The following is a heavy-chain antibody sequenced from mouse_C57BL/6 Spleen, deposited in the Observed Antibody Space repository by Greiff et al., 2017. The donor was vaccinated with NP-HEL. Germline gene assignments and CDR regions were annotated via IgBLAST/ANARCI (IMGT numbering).Heavy chain of an antibody. D-gene: IGHD1-1*01. CDR3: AREKITTVVDPWYFDV. CDR2: ISDGGSYT. J-gene: IGHJ1*03. CDR1: GFTFSSYA. Sequence: EVHLVESGGGLVKPGGSLKLSCAASGFTFSSYAMSWVRQTPEKRLEWVATISDGGSYTYYPDNVKGRFTISRDNAKNNLYLQMSHLKSEDTAMYYCAREKITTVVDPWYFDVWGTGTTVTVSS. V-gene: IGHV5-4*01.